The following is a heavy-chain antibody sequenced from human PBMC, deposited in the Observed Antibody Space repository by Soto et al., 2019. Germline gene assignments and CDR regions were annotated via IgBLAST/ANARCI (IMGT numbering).Heavy chain of an antibody. V-gene: IGHV1-8*01. CDR2: MNPNSGNT. D-gene: IGHD2-8*01. J-gene: IGHJ5*02. Sequence: SVKVSCKASGYTFTSYGINWVRQATGQGLEWMGWMNPNSGNTGYAQKFQGRVTMTRNTSISTAYMELSSLRSEDTAVYYCARAILMVDWFDPWGQGTLVTVSS. CDR3: ARAILMVDWFDP. CDR1: GYTFTSYG.